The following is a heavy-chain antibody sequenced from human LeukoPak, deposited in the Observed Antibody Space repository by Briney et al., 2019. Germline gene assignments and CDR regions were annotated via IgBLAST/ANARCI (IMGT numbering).Heavy chain of an antibody. Sequence: SQTLARTCAISGDSVSSNSAAWNWIRQSPSRGLEWLGRTYYRSNWYNDYAVSVKGRITISADTSKNQLSLQLTYVTPEDTAVYYCARSISGLGDWGQGTLVTVSS. D-gene: IGHD3-16*01. CDR1: GDSVSSNSAA. V-gene: IGHV6-1*01. CDR3: ARSISGLGD. CDR2: TYYRSNWYN. J-gene: IGHJ4*02.